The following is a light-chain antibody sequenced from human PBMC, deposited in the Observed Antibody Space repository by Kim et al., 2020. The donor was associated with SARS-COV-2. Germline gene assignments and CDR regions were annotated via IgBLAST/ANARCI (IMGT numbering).Light chain of an antibody. CDR1: QDISSW. V-gene: IGKV1D-12*01. CDR3: QQTHSFPLT. Sequence: ASVGYRVTITCRASQDISSWLGLYQQKPGKAPKVLIYEASNLQSGVPSRFSGSGSGTDFTLTINSLQPEDFATYYCQQTHSFPLTFGGGTKVDIK. J-gene: IGKJ4*01. CDR2: EAS.